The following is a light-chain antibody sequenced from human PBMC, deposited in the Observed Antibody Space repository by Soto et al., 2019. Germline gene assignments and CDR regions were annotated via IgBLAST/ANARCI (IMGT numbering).Light chain of an antibody. CDR1: QRVSTF. J-gene: IGKJ1*01. Sequence: EIVLTQSPGTLSLSPGDRATLSCRASQRVSTFLAWYQQRPGQAPRLLISEASNRATGIPARFSGSGSGTDLTLTISSLEPEDFAVYYCQQSHNWPRTFGQGTKVDI. CDR2: EAS. CDR3: QQSHNWPRT. V-gene: IGKV3-11*01.